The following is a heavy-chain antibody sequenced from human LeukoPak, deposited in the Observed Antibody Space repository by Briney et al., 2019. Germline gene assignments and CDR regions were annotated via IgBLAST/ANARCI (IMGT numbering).Heavy chain of an antibody. CDR2: IYHSGST. Sequence: SETLSLPCAVSGYSISSGYYWGWIRQPPGKGLEWIGSIYHSGSTYYNPSLKSRVTISVDTSKNQFSLKLSSVTAADTAVYYCARCIAVADSYYMDVWGKGSTPTLSS. J-gene: IGHJ6*03. D-gene: IGHD6-19*01. CDR1: GYSISSGYY. V-gene: IGHV4-38-2*01. CDR3: ARCIAVADSYYMDV.